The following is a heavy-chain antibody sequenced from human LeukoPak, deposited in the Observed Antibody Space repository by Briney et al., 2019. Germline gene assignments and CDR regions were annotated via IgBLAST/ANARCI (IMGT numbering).Heavy chain of an antibody. CDR3: ARAVGYSGYVYFDN. CDR2: ISSSGTSI. V-gene: IGHV3-48*04. Sequence: GGSLRLSCAASGFTFSSYWMTWVRQAPGKGLEWVSHISSSGTSIYYADSVKGRFTISRDNAKNSLLLQMNSLRAEDTAVYYCARAVGYSGYVYFDNWGQGTLVTVSS. D-gene: IGHD5-12*01. CDR1: GFTFSSYW. J-gene: IGHJ4*02.